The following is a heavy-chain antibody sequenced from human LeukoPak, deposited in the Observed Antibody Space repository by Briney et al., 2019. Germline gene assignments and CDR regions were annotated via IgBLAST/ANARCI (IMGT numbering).Heavy chain of an antibody. CDR2: IIPIFGTA. V-gene: IGHV1-69*13. J-gene: IGHJ4*02. CDR3: AGDRGYSYGTFDY. D-gene: IGHD5-18*01. Sequence: SVKVSCKASGGTFSSYAISWVRQAPGQGLEWMGGIIPIFGTANYAQKFQGRVTITADESPSTAYMELSSLRSEDTAVYYCAGDRGYSYGTFDYWGQGTLVTVSS. CDR1: GGTFSSYA.